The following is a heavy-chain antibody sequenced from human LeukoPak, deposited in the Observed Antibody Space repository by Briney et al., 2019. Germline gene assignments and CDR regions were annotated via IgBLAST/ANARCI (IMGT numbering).Heavy chain of an antibody. V-gene: IGHV4-59*11. J-gene: IGHJ4*02. Sequence: PSETLSLTCTVSSDSITSHYWSWIRQPPGKRLEWIGNIYYSGSSNYNPSLKSRVTISVDTSKNQFSLEVSSVTTADTAVYFCARGASWPDYWGQGTLVTVSS. D-gene: IGHD6-13*01. CDR1: SDSITSHY. CDR2: IYYSGSS. CDR3: ARGASWPDY.